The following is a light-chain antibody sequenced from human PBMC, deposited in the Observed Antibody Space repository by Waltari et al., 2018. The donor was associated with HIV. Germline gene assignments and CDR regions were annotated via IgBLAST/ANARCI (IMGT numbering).Light chain of an antibody. Sequence: EIVLTQSPGTLSLSPGERATLSCRASQSLSSSYLAWYQQKPGQAPRLLVYGASHRATDIPDRFSGSGSGTDFALTISRVEPEDFAVYYCQQYGSSPKTFGQWTKLEIK. J-gene: IGKJ2*01. CDR1: QSLSSSY. V-gene: IGKV3-20*01. CDR2: GAS. CDR3: QQYGSSPKT.